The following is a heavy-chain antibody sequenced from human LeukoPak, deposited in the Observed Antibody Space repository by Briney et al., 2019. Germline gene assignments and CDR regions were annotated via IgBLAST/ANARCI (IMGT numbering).Heavy chain of an antibody. CDR2: ISAYNGNT. D-gene: IGHD6-13*01. CDR3: ASLWSSWYGALNY. J-gene: IGHJ4*02. Sequence: PGGSLRLSCAASGYTFTSYGISWVRQAPGQGLEWMGWISAYNGNTNYAQKLQGRVTMTTDTSTSTAYMELRSLRSDDTAVYYCASLWSSWYGALNYWGQGTLVTVSS. V-gene: IGHV1-18*01. CDR1: GYTFTSYG.